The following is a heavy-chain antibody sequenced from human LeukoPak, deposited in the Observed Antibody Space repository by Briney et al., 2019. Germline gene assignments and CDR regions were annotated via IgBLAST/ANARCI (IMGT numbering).Heavy chain of an antibody. CDR3: ARGPEADYYYYGMDV. Sequence: GASVKVSCKASGYTFTSYGISWVRQAPGQGLEWMGWISAYNGNTNYAEKLQGRVTMTTDTSTSTAYMELRSLRSDDTAVYYCARGPEADYYYYGMDVWGQGTTVTVSS. J-gene: IGHJ6*02. CDR2: ISAYNGNT. CDR1: GYTFTSYG. V-gene: IGHV1-18*01. D-gene: IGHD6-19*01.